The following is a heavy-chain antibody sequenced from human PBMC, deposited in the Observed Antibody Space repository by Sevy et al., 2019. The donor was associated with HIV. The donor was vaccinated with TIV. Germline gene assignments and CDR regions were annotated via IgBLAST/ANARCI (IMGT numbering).Heavy chain of an antibody. Sequence: GGSLRLSCAASGFTFSSYSMNWVRQAPGKGLEWVSYISSSSSTIYYADSLKGRFTISRDNAKNSLYLQMNSLRDEDTDVYYCARDQAPDFWSGYYTQRPYYYYYGMDVWGQGTTVTVSS. D-gene: IGHD3-3*01. CDR3: ARDQAPDFWSGYYTQRPYYYYYGMDV. V-gene: IGHV3-48*02. J-gene: IGHJ6*02. CDR2: ISSSSSTI. CDR1: GFTFSSYS.